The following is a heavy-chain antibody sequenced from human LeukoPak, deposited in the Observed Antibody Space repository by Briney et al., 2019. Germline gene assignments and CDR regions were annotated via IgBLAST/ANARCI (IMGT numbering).Heavy chain of an antibody. Sequence: PGGSLRLSCAASGFTFSSYSMNWVRQAPGKGLEWVSSISSSSSYIYYADSVKGRFTISRDNAKNSLYLQMNSLRVEDTAVYYCARRYSGYDCGDYWGQGTLVTVSS. J-gene: IGHJ4*02. CDR2: ISSSSSYI. V-gene: IGHV3-21*01. CDR3: ARRYSGYDCGDY. D-gene: IGHD5-12*01. CDR1: GFTFSSYS.